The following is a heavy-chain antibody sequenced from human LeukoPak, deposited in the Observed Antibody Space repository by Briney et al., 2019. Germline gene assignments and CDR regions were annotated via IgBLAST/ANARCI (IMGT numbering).Heavy chain of an antibody. CDR3: AKRLAFPGDYDPYYYYGMDV. V-gene: IGHV3-30*02. D-gene: IGHD4-17*01. Sequence: PGGSLRLSCAASGFTFSSYGMHWVRQAPGKGLEWVAFIRYDGSNKYYADSVKGRFTISRDNSKNTLYLQMNSLRAEDTAVYYCAKRLAFPGDYDPYYYYGMDVWGQGTTVTVSS. J-gene: IGHJ6*02. CDR2: IRYDGSNK. CDR1: GFTFSSYG.